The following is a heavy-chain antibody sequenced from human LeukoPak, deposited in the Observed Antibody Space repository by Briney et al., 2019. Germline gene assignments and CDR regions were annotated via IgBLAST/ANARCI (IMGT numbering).Heavy chain of an antibody. CDR3: ASLDY. J-gene: IGHJ4*02. CDR1: GFTFSSHW. Sequence: PGGSLRLSCAALGFTFSSHWMNWVRQAPGKGLEWVANIKQDGSEKYYVDSVKGRFTISRDNAKNSLYLQMNSLGAEDTAVYYCASLDYWGQGILVTVSS. V-gene: IGHV3-7*01. CDR2: IKQDGSEK.